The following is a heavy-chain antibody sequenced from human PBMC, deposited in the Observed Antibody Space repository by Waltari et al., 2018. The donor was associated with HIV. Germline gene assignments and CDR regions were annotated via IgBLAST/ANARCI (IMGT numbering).Heavy chain of an antibody. D-gene: IGHD4-4*01. J-gene: IGHJ6*02. V-gene: IGHV1-2*06. CDR3: AREGARMTTMIYYYYGMDV. CDR1: GYTFTGYY. CDR2: INPNSGGT. Sequence: QVQLVQSGAEVKKPGASVKVSCKASGYTFTGYYIHWVRQAPGQGLEWSGRINPNSGGTNYAQQFQGRVTMTRDTAISTAYMELSRLRSDDTAVYYCAREGARMTTMIYYYYGMDVWGQGTTVTVSS.